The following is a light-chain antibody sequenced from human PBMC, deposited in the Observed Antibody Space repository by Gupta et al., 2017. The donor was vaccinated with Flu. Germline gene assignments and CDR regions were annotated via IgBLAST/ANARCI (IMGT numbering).Light chain of an antibody. V-gene: IGLV3-25*03. J-gene: IGLJ2*01. Sequence: GQTAMITCSGDTLPKQFVYWYQQKPGQAPSLGIYKDFERPSGIPDRVSGSSSGTTVTLTISGVQAEDEADYYCQSADISGTEWVFGGGTKLTGL. CDR2: KDF. CDR3: QSADISGTEWV. CDR1: TLPKQF.